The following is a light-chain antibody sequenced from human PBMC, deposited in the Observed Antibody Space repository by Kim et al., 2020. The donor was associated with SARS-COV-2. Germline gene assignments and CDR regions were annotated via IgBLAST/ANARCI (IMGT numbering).Light chain of an antibody. V-gene: IGKV1-27*01. CDR1: QDISNY. CDR2: AAS. Sequence: ASGGDRVTIPCRASQDISNYFAWFQLKPGKAPNLLIYAASALQPGVPSRFSGSGSGTDFTLTVTSLQPEDVATYYCQKCDSAPWTFGQGTKVDIK. J-gene: IGKJ1*01. CDR3: QKCDSAPWT.